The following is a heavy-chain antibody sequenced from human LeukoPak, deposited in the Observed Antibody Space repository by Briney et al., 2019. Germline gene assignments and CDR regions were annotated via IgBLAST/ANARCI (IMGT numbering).Heavy chain of an antibody. D-gene: IGHD3-22*01. CDR2: INHSGST. V-gene: IGHV4-34*01. CDR1: GGSFSGYY. Sequence: SETLSLTCAVYGGSFSGYYWSWIRQPPGKGLEWIGEINHSGSTNYNPSLKSRVTISADTSKNQFSLKLSSVTAADTAVYYCARRYYDSSGYYRSHGAFDIWGQGTMVTVSS. J-gene: IGHJ3*02. CDR3: ARRYYDSSGYYRSHGAFDI.